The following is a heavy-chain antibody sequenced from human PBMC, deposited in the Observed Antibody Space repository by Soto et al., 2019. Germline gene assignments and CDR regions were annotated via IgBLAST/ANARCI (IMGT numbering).Heavy chain of an antibody. CDR1: GFTFSSYG. Sequence: QVQLVESGGGVVQPGRSLRLSCAASGFTFSSYGMHWVRQAPGKGLEWVAVIWYDGSNKYYADSVKGRFTISRDNSKNTLYLQMNSLRAEDTAVYYCARGASIFGVVIGDYWGQGTLVTVSS. CDR3: ARGASIFGVVIGDY. J-gene: IGHJ4*02. CDR2: IWYDGSNK. D-gene: IGHD3-3*01. V-gene: IGHV3-33*01.